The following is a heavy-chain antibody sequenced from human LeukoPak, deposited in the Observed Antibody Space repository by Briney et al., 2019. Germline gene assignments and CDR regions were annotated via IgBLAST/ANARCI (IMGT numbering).Heavy chain of an antibody. CDR1: EFTFSTYW. Sequence: GGSLRLSCAASEFTFSTYWMTWVRQAPGKGLEWVADIKQDGSEKYYVDSVKGRFTISRDNAKNSLYLQMNSLRAEDTAVYYCARDTYYDYVWGSPLAFDIWGQGTMVTVSS. CDR2: IKQDGSEK. V-gene: IGHV3-7*01. J-gene: IGHJ3*02. D-gene: IGHD3-16*01. CDR3: ARDTYYDYVWGSPLAFDI.